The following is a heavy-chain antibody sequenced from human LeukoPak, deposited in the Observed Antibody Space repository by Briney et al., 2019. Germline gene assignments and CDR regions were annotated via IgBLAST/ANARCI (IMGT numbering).Heavy chain of an antibody. V-gene: IGHV3-21*01. CDR2: ISVRSNYI. Sequence: GGSLRLSCAASGYTFSSYSINWVRQAPGKGLEWVSSISVRSNYIYYADSVRGRFRISRDDARDSLYLQMNSLRAEDTAVYYCAKDTTPPKAGFDPWGQGTLVTVSS. CDR3: AKDTTPPKAGFDP. CDR1: GYTFSSYS. D-gene: IGHD1-14*01. J-gene: IGHJ5*02.